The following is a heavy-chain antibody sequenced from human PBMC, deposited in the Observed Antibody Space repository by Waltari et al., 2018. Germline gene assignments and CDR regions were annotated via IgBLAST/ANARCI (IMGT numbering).Heavy chain of an antibody. Sequence: QVHLQESGPGLVKPSETLSLTCGVSGGSISASYWSWLRQSPGKGLEYIGFVHHSGDTNYHPSLKNRVSLSIVVSRKQSSLKLTSVTAADTAVYYCARVNGIPVAGSLEDWYFDLWGRGTLVVVSS. CDR1: GGSISASY. V-gene: IGHV4-59*01. D-gene: IGHD6-19*01. CDR3: ARVNGIPVAGSLEDWYFDL. J-gene: IGHJ2*01. CDR2: VHHSGDT.